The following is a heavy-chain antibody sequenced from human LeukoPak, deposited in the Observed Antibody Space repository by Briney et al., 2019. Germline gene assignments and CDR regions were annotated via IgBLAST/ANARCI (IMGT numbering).Heavy chain of an antibody. V-gene: IGHV3-7*01. J-gene: IGHJ6*03. D-gene: IGHD3-9*01. CDR1: EFTFSHHW. CDR2: IKQDGSET. Sequence: GGSLRLSCAASEFTFSHHWMTWVRQAPGKGLELVANIKQDGSETYYVDSVKGRFTISRDNAKNSLDMQMNSLRVEDAAVYYCARGPILRHFDYYMDVWGKGTTVIISS. CDR3: ARGPILRHFDYYMDV.